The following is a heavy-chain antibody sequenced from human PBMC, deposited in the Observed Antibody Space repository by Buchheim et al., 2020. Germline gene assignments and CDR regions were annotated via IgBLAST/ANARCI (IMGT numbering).Heavy chain of an antibody. D-gene: IGHD3-10*01. Sequence: QLQLQESGPGLVKPSETLSLTCTVSGGSISSSSYYWGWICQPPGKGLEWIGSIYYSGSTYYNPSLKSRVTISVDTSKNQFSLKLSSVTAADTAVYYCARSPGSYYYGMDVWGQGTT. J-gene: IGHJ6*02. V-gene: IGHV4-39*01. CDR1: GGSISSSSYY. CDR3: ARSPGSYYYGMDV. CDR2: IYYSGST.